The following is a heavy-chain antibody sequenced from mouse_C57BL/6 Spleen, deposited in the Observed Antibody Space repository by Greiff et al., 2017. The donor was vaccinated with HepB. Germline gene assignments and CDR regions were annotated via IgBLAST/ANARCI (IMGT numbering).Heavy chain of an antibody. Sequence: DVKLQESGAELVRPGASVKLSCTASGFNIKDDYMHWVKQRPEQGLEWIGWIDPENGDTEYASKFQGKATITADTSSNTAYLQLSSLTSEDTAVYYCTNYDGYYEAWFAYWGQGTLVTVSA. CDR1: GFNIKDDY. D-gene: IGHD2-3*01. J-gene: IGHJ3*01. CDR2: IDPENGDT. CDR3: TNYDGYYEAWFAY. V-gene: IGHV14-4*01.